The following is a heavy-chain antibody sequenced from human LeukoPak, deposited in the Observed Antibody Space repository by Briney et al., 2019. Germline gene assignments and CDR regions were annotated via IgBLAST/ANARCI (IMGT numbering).Heavy chain of an antibody. CDR1: GFTVSNSH. CDR2: IYSGGNT. D-gene: IGHD6-13*01. V-gene: IGHV3-66*04. J-gene: IGHJ4*02. CDR3: TRRGSSSWFEF. Sequence: PGGSLSLSCAASGFTVSNSHMSWVRQAPGRGLEWISIIYSGGNTYYADSVKGRFTISRDSSRNTMYFQMNSLRADDTAVYYCTRRGSSSWFEFWGQGTLVTVSS.